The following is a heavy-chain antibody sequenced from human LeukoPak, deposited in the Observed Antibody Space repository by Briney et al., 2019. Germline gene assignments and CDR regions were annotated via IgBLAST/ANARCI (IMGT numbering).Heavy chain of an antibody. CDR1: GFILSSYW. CDR2: IKQDGSEK. J-gene: IGHJ6*02. Sequence: GGSLRLSCAASGFILSSYWMSWVRQAPGKGLEWVANIKQDGSEKHYVDSVKGRFTISRDNAKNSLYLQMNSLRAEDTAVYYCARAPRDGMDAWGQGTTVTVSS. V-gene: IGHV3-7*01. CDR3: ARAPRDGMDA.